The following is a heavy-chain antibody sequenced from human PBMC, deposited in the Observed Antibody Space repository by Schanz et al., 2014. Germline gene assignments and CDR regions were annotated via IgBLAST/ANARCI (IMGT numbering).Heavy chain of an antibody. Sequence: QVQLVESGGGVVQPGGSLRLSCAASGFTFSNFGIHWVRQAPGMGLYWVALILSDERDKCYSDSVKGRFPISRDNSKNTLYLQMNSLRAEDTAVYYCARPIYDLWSGSFDYWGQGTLVTGSS. CDR3: ARPIYDLWSGSFDY. V-gene: IGHV3-30*02. CDR1: GFTFSNFG. D-gene: IGHD3-3*01. CDR2: ILSDERDK. J-gene: IGHJ4*02.